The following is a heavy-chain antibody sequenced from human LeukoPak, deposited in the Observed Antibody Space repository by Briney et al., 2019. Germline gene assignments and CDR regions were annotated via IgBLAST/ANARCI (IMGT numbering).Heavy chain of an antibody. CDR3: AKEIGRRYSVDV. D-gene: IGHD2-21*01. CDR1: GFSFSSYG. V-gene: IGHV3-21*01. CDR2: IGVVSDYV. Sequence: GGSLRLSCAASGFSFSSYGMYWVRQAPGKGLEWVASIGVVSDYVYYPDSLKGRFTIFRDNPKNSLYLQIDSLRDEDTAVYYCAKEIGRRYSVDVWGQGATVVASS. J-gene: IGHJ6*02.